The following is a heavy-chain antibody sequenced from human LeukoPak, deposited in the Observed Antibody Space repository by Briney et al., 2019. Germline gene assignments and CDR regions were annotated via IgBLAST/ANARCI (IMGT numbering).Heavy chain of an antibody. CDR1: GFTFSSYT. V-gene: IGHV3-23*01. D-gene: IGHD1-1*01. J-gene: IGHJ4*02. Sequence: HPGGSLRLSCAASGFTFSSYTMYWVRQATGKGLEWVSGIGGSDGSTDYADSVKGRFTISRDNSKNTLYLQMNSLRAEDTAVYYCARNWNDDWRHFGDEYWGQGTLVIVSS. CDR3: ARNWNDDWRHFGDEY. CDR2: IGGSDGST.